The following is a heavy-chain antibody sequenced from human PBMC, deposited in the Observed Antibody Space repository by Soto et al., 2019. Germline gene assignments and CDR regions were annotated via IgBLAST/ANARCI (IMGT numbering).Heavy chain of an antibody. D-gene: IGHD3-16*01. CDR3: AKDRGGRGNEIDH. Sequence: EVQLLEYGGGLVQPGGSLRLSCTASGFTFSNSAMSWVRQAPGKGLEWVSSIDPSGNRIYQGDVAKGRFTISRDNSKNTLFLRMNSLRVDDTAIYYCAKDRGGRGNEIDHWGQGTLVTVSS. CDR1: GFTFSNSA. V-gene: IGHV3-23*05. CDR2: IDPSGNRI. J-gene: IGHJ4*02.